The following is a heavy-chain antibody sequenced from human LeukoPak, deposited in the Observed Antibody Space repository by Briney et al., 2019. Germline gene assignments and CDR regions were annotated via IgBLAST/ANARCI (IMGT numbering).Heavy chain of an antibody. Sequence: GGSLRLSCAASGFTFSSYSMNWVRQAPGKGLEWVSSISSSSSYKYYADSVKGRFTISRDNAKNSLYLQMNSLRAEDTAVYYCARGSISALDYWGQGTLVTVSS. CDR3: ARGSISALDY. J-gene: IGHJ4*02. V-gene: IGHV3-21*01. D-gene: IGHD6-6*01. CDR2: ISSSSSYK. CDR1: GFTFSSYS.